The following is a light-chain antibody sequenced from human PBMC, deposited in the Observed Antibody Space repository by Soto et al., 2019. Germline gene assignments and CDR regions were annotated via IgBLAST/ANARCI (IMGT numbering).Light chain of an antibody. CDR1: QSVSNN. V-gene: IGKV3-15*01. Sequence: EIVLTQSPGTLSLSPGERATLSCRASQSVSNNYLAWYQQKPGQAPRLLIYGASTRATGIPARFSGRGSGTEFTLTISSLQSEDFAVYYCQQYNDWPPKVTFGQGTRLEIK. J-gene: IGKJ5*01. CDR2: GAS. CDR3: QQYNDWPPKVT.